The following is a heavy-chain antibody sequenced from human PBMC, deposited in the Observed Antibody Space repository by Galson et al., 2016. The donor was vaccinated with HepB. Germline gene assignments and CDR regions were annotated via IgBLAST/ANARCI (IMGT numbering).Heavy chain of an antibody. CDR3: AGSTTTVGYYFDN. CDR2: MYHSGTT. D-gene: IGHD1-14*01. V-gene: IGHV4-38-2*02. J-gene: IGHJ4*02. Sequence: SETLSLTCTVSGYSISSGYYWGWIRQPPGKGLEWIGTMYHSGTTYYNPSRQSRVTMSVDTSNNQFSLKLRSVTAADTAVYYCAGSTTTVGYYFDNWGQGTLVTVSS. CDR1: GYSISSGYY.